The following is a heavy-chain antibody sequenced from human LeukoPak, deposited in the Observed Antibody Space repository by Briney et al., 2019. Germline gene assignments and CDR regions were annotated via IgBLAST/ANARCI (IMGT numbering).Heavy chain of an antibody. CDR1: GFTFSNYE. CDR2: ISSSGSTI. J-gene: IGHJ6*03. D-gene: IGHD3-9*01. Sequence: GGSLRLSCAASGFTFSNYEMNWVRQAPGKGLEWVSYISSSGSTIYYADSVKGRFTISRDNAKNSLYLQMNSLRVEDTAVYYCARPPIRYYDILTGYYNVPYMDVWGKGTTVTVSS. CDR3: ARPPIRYYDILTGYYNVPYMDV. V-gene: IGHV3-48*03.